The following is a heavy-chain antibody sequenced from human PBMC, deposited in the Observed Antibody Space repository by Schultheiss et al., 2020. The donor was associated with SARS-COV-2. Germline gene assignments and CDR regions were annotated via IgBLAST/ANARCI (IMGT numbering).Heavy chain of an antibody. CDR3: ARELKITFGGVIARPFDY. D-gene: IGHD3-16*02. V-gene: IGHV4-34*01. J-gene: IGHJ4*02. CDR1: GGSFSGYY. CDR2: INHSGST. Sequence: SETLSLTCAVYGGSFSGYYWSWIRQPPGKGLEWIGEINHSGSTNYNPSLKSRVTISVDTSKNQFSLKLSSVTAADTAVYYCARELKITFGGVIARPFDYWGQGTLVTVSS.